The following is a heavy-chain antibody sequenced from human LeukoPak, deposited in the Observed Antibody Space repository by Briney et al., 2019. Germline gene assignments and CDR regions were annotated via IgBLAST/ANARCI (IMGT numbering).Heavy chain of an antibody. D-gene: IGHD2-15*01. Sequence: GGSLRLSCAASGFTFSSYGMSWVRQAPGKGLEWVSAISGSGGSTYYADSVKGRFTISRDNSKNTLYLQMNSLRAEDTAVYYCARPVIAATTPDVFDIWGQGTMVTVSS. CDR3: ARPVIAATTPDVFDI. J-gene: IGHJ3*02. V-gene: IGHV3-23*01. CDR2: ISGSGGST. CDR1: GFTFSSYG.